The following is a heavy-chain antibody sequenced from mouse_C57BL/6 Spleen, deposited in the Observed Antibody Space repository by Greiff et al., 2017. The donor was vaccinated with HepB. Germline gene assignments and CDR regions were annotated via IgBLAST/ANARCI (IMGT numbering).Heavy chain of an antibody. CDR2: IYPGDGDT. V-gene: IGHV1-80*01. D-gene: IGHD1-1*01. CDR3: SRTTVVADWYVDV. J-gene: IGHJ1*03. CDR1: GYAFSSYW. Sequence: VQLQQSGAELVKPGASVKISCKASGYAFSSYWMNWVKQRPGKGLEWIGQIYPGDGDTNYNGKFKGKATLTADISSSTAYMQLSSLTSEDSAVYFCSRTTVVADWYVDVWGTGTTVTVSS.